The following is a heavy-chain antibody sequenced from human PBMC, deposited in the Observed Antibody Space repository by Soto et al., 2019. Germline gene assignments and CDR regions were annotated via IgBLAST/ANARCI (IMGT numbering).Heavy chain of an antibody. CDR1: GYTFTSYG. CDR2: ISAYNGNT. D-gene: IGHD3-9*01. CDR3: ARVGFDRGDYYYYYGMDV. J-gene: IGHJ6*02. V-gene: IGHV1-18*01. Sequence: QVQLVQSGAEVKKPGASVKVSCKASGYTFTSYGISWVRQAPGQGLEWMGWISAYNGNTNYAQKLQGRVTMTTDTSTSTAYMELRSLRSDDTAVYCCARVGFDRGDYYYYYGMDVWGQGTTVTVSS.